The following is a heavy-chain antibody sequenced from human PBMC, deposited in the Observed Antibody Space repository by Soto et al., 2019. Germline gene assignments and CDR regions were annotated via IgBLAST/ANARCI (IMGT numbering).Heavy chain of an antibody. Sequence: QLQLQESGPGLVKPSETLSLTCTVSGGSISSSSYYWGWIRQPPGKGLEWIGSIYYSGSTYYNPSLKSRVTISVDTSKNQFSLKLSSVTAADTAVYYCARDGPLYCSGGSCYSQKYNWFDPWGQGTLVTVSS. CDR3: ARDGPLYCSGGSCYSQKYNWFDP. CDR2: IYYSGST. J-gene: IGHJ5*02. D-gene: IGHD2-15*01. CDR1: GGSISSSSYY. V-gene: IGHV4-39*02.